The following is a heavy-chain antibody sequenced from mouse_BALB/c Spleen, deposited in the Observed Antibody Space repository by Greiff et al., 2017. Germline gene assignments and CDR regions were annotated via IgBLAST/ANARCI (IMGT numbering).Heavy chain of an antibody. Sequence: VKLMESGPGLVAPSQSLSITCTVSGFSLTSYGVHWVRQPPGKGLEWLGVIWAGGSTNYNSALMSRLSISKDNSKSQVFLKMNSLQTDDTAMYYCAREEGLYGYYFDYWGQGTTLTVSS. CDR1: GFSLTSYG. CDR2: IWAGGST. V-gene: IGHV2-9*02. D-gene: IGHD1-2*01. CDR3: AREEGLYGYYFDY. J-gene: IGHJ2*01.